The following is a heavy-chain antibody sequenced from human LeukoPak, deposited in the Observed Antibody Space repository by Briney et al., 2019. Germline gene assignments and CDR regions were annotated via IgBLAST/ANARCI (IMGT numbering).Heavy chain of an antibody. Sequence: TGGSLRLSCAASGFTFSNYGMHWVRQAPGKGLEWVAVISYDGSNKYYADSVKGRFTISRDNSKNTLYLQMNSLRAEDTAVYYCAKDPRTRWEWLVPVNYYFDYWGQGTLVTVSS. J-gene: IGHJ4*02. CDR2: ISYDGSNK. CDR1: GFTFSNYG. CDR3: AKDPRTRWEWLVPVNYYFDY. V-gene: IGHV3-30*18. D-gene: IGHD6-19*01.